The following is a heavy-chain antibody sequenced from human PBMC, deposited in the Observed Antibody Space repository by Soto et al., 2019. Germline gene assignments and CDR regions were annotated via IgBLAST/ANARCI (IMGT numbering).Heavy chain of an antibody. D-gene: IGHD2-8*02. J-gene: IGHJ3*01. CDR2: INPDNGNT. CDR1: GFSFSDNL. CDR3: ARDILSVGPRANDAFDV. Sequence: QVQLVQSGAEVRKPGASVNISCRASGFSFSDNLINWVRQAPGQSLEWMGWINPDNGNTSYSQTFQGRVTISRHSSASIAYVEVSDLTSEDTAVYYCARDILSVGPRANDAFDVGGQGTMVTVSS. V-gene: IGHV1-3*01.